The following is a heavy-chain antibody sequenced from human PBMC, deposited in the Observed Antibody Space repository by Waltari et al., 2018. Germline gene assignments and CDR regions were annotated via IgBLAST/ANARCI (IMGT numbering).Heavy chain of an antibody. CDR1: GGSFSGYY. J-gene: IGHJ5*02. CDR3: ARHRNYYYGSGSYLFWFDP. CDR2: INHSGST. D-gene: IGHD3-10*01. Sequence: QVQLQQWGAGLLKPSETLSLTCAVYGGSFSGYYWSWIRQPPGKGLEWIGEINHSGSTNYNPSLKSRVTISVDTSKNQFSRKLSSVTAADTAVYYCARHRNYYYGSGSYLFWFDPWGQGTLVTVSS. V-gene: IGHV4-34*01.